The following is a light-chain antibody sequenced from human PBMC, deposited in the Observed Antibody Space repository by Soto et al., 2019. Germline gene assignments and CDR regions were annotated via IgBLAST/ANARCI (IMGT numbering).Light chain of an antibody. J-gene: IGKJ1*01. Sequence: EIVLTQSPATLSLSPGERATLSCGASQTVGITYLAWSHQKPDLAPRLLIYDTSSRATGIQDRFRGSGSGTDFPLPISRLGPEDFAVYSCQHYVSSPWTFGQGAKVEIK. V-gene: IGKV3D-20*01. CDR1: QTVGITY. CDR3: QHYVSSPWT. CDR2: DTS.